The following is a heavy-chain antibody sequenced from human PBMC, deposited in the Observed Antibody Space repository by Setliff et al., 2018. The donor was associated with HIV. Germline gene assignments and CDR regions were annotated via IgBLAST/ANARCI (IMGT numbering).Heavy chain of an antibody. CDR3: ARASSSSWYKFNLYYYYYYMDV. J-gene: IGHJ6*03. V-gene: IGHV3-66*01. CDR2: IHSGGST. D-gene: IGHD6-13*01. Sequence: PGGSLRLSCAASGFTVSNDYMSWVRQAPGRGLEWVSVIHSGGSTYYADSVKGRFIISRDNSKNTLYLQMSSLRAEDTAVYYCARASSSSWYKFNLYYYYYYMDVWGKGTTVTVSS. CDR1: GFTVSNDY.